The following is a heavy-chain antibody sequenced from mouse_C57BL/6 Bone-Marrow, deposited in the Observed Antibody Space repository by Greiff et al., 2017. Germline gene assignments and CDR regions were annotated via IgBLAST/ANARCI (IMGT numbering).Heavy chain of an antibody. CDR2: IYPRSGNT. Sequence: QVQLQQSGAELARPGASVKLSCKASGYTFTSYGISWVKQRTGQGLEWIGEIYPRSGNTYYNEKFKGKATLTADKSSSTAYMELRSLTSEDSAVYCCAREGAYYSNYLAWFAYWGQGTLVTVSA. D-gene: IGHD2-5*01. CDR1: GYTFTSYG. V-gene: IGHV1-81*01. CDR3: AREGAYYSNYLAWFAY. J-gene: IGHJ3*01.